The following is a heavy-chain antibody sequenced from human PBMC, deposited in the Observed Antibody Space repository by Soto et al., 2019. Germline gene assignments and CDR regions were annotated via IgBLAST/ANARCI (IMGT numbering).Heavy chain of an antibody. Sequence: RGESLKISCKGSGYSFTSYWIGWVRQMPGKGLEWMGIIYPGDSDTRYSPSFQGQVTISADKSISTAYLQWSSLKASDTAMYYCARDSAVAGRHYYYYYGMDVWGQGTTVTVSS. CDR1: GYSFTSYW. CDR3: ARDSAVAGRHYYYYYGMDV. CDR2: IYPGDSDT. V-gene: IGHV5-51*01. J-gene: IGHJ6*02. D-gene: IGHD6-19*01.